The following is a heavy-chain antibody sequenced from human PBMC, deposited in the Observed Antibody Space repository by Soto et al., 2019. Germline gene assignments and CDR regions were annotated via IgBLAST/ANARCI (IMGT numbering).Heavy chain of an antibody. CDR1: GFTLSSYS. CDR2: LSYDGNKK. D-gene: IGHD6-19*01. J-gene: IGHJ4*02. CDR3: ARSVAVAGLDY. V-gene: IGHV3-30-3*01. Sequence: QVQLVESGGGVVQPGRSLRLSCAASGFTLSSYSMHWVRQAPGKGLGWVGVLSYDGNKKYYRDSVKGRFSISRDTSNNTVHLQMNSLRPEDTAVYYCARSVAVAGLDYWGQGSLVTVSS.